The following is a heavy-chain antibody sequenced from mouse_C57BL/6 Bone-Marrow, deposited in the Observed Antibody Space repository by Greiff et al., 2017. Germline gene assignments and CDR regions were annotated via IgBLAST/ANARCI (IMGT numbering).Heavy chain of an antibody. V-gene: IGHV14-4*01. CDR2: IDPENGDT. CDR1: GFNIKDDY. D-gene: IGHD2-3*01. J-gene: IGHJ2*01. Sequence: VQLQQSGAELVRPGASVKLSCTASGFNIKDDYMHWVKQRPEQGLEWIGWIDPENGDTEYASKFQGKATITAYTSSNTAYLQLSSLTSEDTAVYYCTTHDGYSYYFDYWGQGTTLTVSS. CDR3: TTHDGYSYYFDY.